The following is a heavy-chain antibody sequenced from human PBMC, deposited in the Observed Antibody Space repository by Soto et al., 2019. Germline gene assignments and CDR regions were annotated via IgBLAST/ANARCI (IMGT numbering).Heavy chain of an antibody. CDR3: ARGRPLAADY. CDR1: GYTFTSYA. V-gene: IGHV1-3*01. J-gene: IGHJ4*02. CDR2: INAGNGNT. Sequence: ASVKVSCKASGYTFTSYAMHWVRQAPGQRLEWMGWINAGNGNTKYSQRFQGRVTITRDTSASTAYMELSSLRSEDKAVYTCARGRPLAADYWGQGTLVTAPQ.